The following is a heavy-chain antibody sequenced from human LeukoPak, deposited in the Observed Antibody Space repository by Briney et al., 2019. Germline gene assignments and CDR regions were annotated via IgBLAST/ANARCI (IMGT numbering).Heavy chain of an antibody. CDR1: GDSTTSYY. Sequence: SETLSLTCSVSGDSTTSYYCSWIRQSPGKGLEWLGFVYKIGNTNYNPSLRSRLTMSVDRSKTQFSLRLRSVAAADTAVYYCARGGYSGYDYFDYWGQGTLVTVSS. J-gene: IGHJ4*02. CDR3: ARGGYSGYDYFDY. CDR2: VYKIGNT. D-gene: IGHD5-12*01. V-gene: IGHV4-59*01.